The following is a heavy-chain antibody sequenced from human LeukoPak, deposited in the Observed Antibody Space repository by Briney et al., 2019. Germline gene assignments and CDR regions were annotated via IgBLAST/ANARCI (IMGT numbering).Heavy chain of an antibody. CDR1: GYSISSGYY. CDR3: ARGATDY. J-gene: IGHJ4*02. D-gene: IGHD1-26*01. Sequence: SETLSLTRAVSGYSISSGYYWGWIRQPPGKGLEWIGSIYYSGSTYYNPSLKSRVTISVDTSKNQFSLKLSSVTAADTAVYYCARGATDYWGQGTLVTVSS. V-gene: IGHV4-38-2*01. CDR2: IYYSGST.